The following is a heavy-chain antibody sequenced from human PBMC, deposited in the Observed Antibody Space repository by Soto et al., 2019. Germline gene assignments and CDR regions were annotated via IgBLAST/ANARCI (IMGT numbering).Heavy chain of an antibody. CDR1: GGSISSSSYY. D-gene: IGHD3-3*01. CDR2: IYYSGST. V-gene: IGHV4-39*01. J-gene: IGHJ4*02. Sequence: PSETLSLTCTVSGGSISSSSYYWGWIRQPPGKGLEWIGSIYYSGSTYYNPSLKSRVTISVDTSKNQFSLKLSSVTAAETPVYYGARLPHLFTISQGGGKGTGVTVPS. CDR3: ARLPHLFTISQG.